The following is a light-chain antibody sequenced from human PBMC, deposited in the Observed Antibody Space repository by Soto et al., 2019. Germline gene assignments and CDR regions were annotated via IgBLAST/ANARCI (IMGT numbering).Light chain of an antibody. Sequence: QRTKCLSKPSACVGERVTVTFRASQSISSYLNWYQQKPGKAPKLLIYAASSLQSGVPSGFSGSWSGTDFTLTMSRLEPEHSAVYYWRQFGGSDIFGQGTRLEIK. CDR2: AAS. J-gene: IGKJ5*01. V-gene: IGKV1-39*02. CDR3: RQFGGSDI. CDR1: QSISSY.